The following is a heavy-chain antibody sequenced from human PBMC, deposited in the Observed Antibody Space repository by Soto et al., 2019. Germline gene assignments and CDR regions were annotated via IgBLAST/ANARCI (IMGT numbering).Heavy chain of an antibody. Sequence: GASVKVSCKASGYTFTNYAISWVRQAPGQGLEWMGGIIPIFGTANYAQKFQGRVTITADESTSTAYMELSSLRSEDTAVYYCASSVAKYYYYGMDVWGQGTTVTVSS. CDR2: IIPIFGTA. J-gene: IGHJ6*02. CDR3: ASSVAKYYYYGMDV. D-gene: IGHD5-12*01. CDR1: GYTFTNYA. V-gene: IGHV1-69*13.